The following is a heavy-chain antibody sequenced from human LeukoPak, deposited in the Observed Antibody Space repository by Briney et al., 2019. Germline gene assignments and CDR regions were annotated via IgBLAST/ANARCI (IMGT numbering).Heavy chain of an antibody. D-gene: IGHD3-3*01. Sequence: TGGSLRLSCAASGLTFSSYAMSWVRQAPGEGLEGVSAISGSSGHTYYADSVKGRFTISRDNSKTTLYLQMNSLRAEDTAVYYCAKVGLSEMEWLLHSDHWGQGTLVTVSS. J-gene: IGHJ4*02. CDR1: GLTFSSYA. CDR3: AKVGLSEMEWLLHSDH. V-gene: IGHV3-23*01. CDR2: ISGSSGHT.